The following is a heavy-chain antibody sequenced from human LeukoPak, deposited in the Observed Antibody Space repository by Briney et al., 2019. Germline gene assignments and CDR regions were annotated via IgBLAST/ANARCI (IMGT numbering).Heavy chain of an antibody. CDR3: ATSVTTFRPYGMDV. D-gene: IGHD4-4*01. V-gene: IGHV4-39*01. CDR1: GGSISSSSYY. Sequence: RTSETLSLTCTVSGGSISSSSYYWGWIRQPPGKGPEWIGSIYYSGSTYYNPSLKSRVTISVDTSKNQFSLKLSSVTAADTAVYYCATSVTTFRPYGMDVWGQGTTVTVSS. CDR2: IYYSGST. J-gene: IGHJ6*02.